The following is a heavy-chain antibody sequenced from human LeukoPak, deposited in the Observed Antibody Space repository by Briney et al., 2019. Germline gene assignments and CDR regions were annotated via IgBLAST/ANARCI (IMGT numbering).Heavy chain of an antibody. CDR2: TYYRSKWYN. D-gene: IGHD2-15*01. CDR1: WDSVSSNSAA. J-gene: IGHJ5*02. V-gene: IGHV6-1*01. Sequence: SQTLSLTCAISWDSVSSNSAAWNWIRQSPSRHLQWLGRTYYRSKWYNDYTVSVTSPQTIKPDQSTSQFSLQLNSVTPEDTAVYYCARENPILWNVVNWFDPWGQGTLVTASS. CDR3: ARENPILWNVVNWFDP.